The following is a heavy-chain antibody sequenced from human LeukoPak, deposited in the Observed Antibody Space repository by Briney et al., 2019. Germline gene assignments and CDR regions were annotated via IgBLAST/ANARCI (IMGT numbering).Heavy chain of an antibody. V-gene: IGHV3-23*01. J-gene: IGHJ4*02. Sequence: GGSLRLSCAVSGLTTRNSWMSWVRQAPGKGLEWVSGISGRGGSTYYADSVKGRFTISRDSSKNTLCLQLNSLRAEDTAVYYCAKVRDTGGYWHQAFDYWGQGTLVTVSS. CDR3: AKVRDTGGYWHQAFDY. CDR1: GLTTRNSW. CDR2: ISGRGGST. D-gene: IGHD3-22*01.